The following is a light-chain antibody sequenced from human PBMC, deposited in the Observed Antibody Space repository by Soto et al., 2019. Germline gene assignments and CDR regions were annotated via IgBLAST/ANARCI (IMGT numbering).Light chain of an antibody. CDR1: QDINKW. CDR2: AAS. V-gene: IGKV1-12*01. CDR3: QQASSFPHT. J-gene: IGKJ2*01. Sequence: DIQMTQSPSSVSAPVGDRVTISCRASQDINKWLAWYQQKPGKAPKLLISAASTLQSGVPSRFSGSGSGTEFTLTIQSLQPDDIATYYCQQASSFPHTSGQGTKLEIK.